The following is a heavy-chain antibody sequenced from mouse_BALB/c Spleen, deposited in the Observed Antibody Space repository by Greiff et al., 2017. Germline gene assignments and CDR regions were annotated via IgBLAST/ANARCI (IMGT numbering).Heavy chain of an antibody. CDR1: GFTFTDYY. CDR3: ARSRMITSYFDY. J-gene: IGHJ2*01. Sequence: DVHLVESGGGLVQPGGSLRLSCATSGFTFTDYYMSWVRQPPGKALEWLGFIRNKANGYTTEYSASVKGRFTISRDNSQSILYLQMNTLRAEDSATYYCARSRMITSYFDYWGQGTTLTVSS. D-gene: IGHD2-4*01. CDR2: IRNKANGYTT. V-gene: IGHV7-3*02.